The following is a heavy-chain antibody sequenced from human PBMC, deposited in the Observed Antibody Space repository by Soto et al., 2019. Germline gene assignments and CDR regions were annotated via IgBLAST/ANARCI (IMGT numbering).Heavy chain of an antibody. Sequence: EVRLVESGGGLVKPGGSLRLSCAASGLSFSETWMNWVRQAPGKGLEWVGRVKTYSDGGTMDCAAPVKGRCNVSRDDSRDTLFLESNSLKTEDTGVYYCGSSWYWGQGTLVTVSS. CDR3: GSSWY. CDR1: GLSFSETW. V-gene: IGHV3-15*01. D-gene: IGHD2-2*01. CDR2: VKTYSDGGTM. J-gene: IGHJ4*02.